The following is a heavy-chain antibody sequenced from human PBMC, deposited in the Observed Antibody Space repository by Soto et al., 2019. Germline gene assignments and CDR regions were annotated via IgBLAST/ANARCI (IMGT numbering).Heavy chain of an antibody. Sequence: GGSLRLSCAASGFTFSNAWMSWVRQAPGKGLEWVGRIKSKTDGGTTDYAAPVKGRFTISRDDSKNTLYLQMNSLKTEDTAVYYCTTVFWGFGELSAPIPYYFDYWGQGTLVTVSS. CDR2: IKSKTDGGTT. V-gene: IGHV3-15*01. CDR1: GFTFSNAW. D-gene: IGHD3-10*01. J-gene: IGHJ4*02. CDR3: TTVFWGFGELSAPIPYYFDY.